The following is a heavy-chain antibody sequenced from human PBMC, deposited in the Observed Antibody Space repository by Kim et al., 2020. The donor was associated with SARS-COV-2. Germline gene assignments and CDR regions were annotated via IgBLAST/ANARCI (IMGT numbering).Heavy chain of an antibody. V-gene: IGHV4-39*01. CDR3: ARWSSLSRDFDY. J-gene: IGHJ4*02. Sequence: YYNPSLNSRVTISVDTSKNQFSLKLSSVTAADTAVYYCARWSSLSRDFDYWGQGTLVTVSS.